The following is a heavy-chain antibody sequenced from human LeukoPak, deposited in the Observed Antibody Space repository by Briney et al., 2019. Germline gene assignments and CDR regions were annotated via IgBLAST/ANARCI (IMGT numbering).Heavy chain of an antibody. V-gene: IGHV3-30*18. J-gene: IGHJ3*02. CDR2: ISYDGSNK. D-gene: IGHD3-10*01. CDR3: AKLIWFGAHDAFDI. Sequence: ISYDGSNKYYADSVKGRFTISRDNSKNTLYLQMNSLRAEDTAVYYCAKLIWFGAHDAFDIWGQGTMVTVSS.